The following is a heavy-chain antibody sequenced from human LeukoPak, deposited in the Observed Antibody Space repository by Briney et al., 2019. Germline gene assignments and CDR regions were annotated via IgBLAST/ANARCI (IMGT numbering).Heavy chain of an antibody. D-gene: IGHD5-24*01. J-gene: IGHJ3*02. CDR3: AKDRLEMATIDAFDI. V-gene: IGHV3-7*01. CDR1: GGSFSGYY. Sequence: PSETLSLTCAVYGGSFSGYYWSWIRQAPGKGLEWVANIKYDGNEEYYVDSVKGRFTISRDNSKNTLYLQMNSLRAEDTAVYYCAKDRLEMATIDAFDIWGQGTMVTVSS. CDR2: IKYDGNEE.